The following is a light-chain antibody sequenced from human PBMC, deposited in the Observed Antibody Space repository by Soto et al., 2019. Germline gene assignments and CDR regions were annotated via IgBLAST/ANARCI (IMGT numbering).Light chain of an antibody. CDR1: SSDIGTYDY. CDR3: TSYTGDDFTFV. Sequence: QSALTQPPSASGSLGQSVTISCTGTSSDIGTYDYVSWYQQHPGRARKLIIFEVSKRPLGVPDRFSGSKSGNTASLIVSGLQPDDEAEYHCTSYTGDDFTFVFGTGTKLTVL. J-gene: IGLJ1*01. V-gene: IGLV2-8*01. CDR2: EVS.